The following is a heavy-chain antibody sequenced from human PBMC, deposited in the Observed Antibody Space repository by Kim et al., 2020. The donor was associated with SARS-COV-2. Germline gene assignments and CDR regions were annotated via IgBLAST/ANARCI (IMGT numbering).Heavy chain of an antibody. V-gene: IGHV4-34*01. D-gene: IGHD5-18*01. Sequence: SETLSLTCAVYGGSFSGYYWSWIRQPPGKGLEWIGEINHSASTNYNPSLKSRVTISVDTSKNQFSLKLSSVTAADTAVYYCARETTWIQLWTTSKIFDYWGQGTLVTVSS. CDR2: INHSAST. CDR3: ARETTWIQLWTTSKIFDY. CDR1: GGSFSGYY. J-gene: IGHJ4*02.